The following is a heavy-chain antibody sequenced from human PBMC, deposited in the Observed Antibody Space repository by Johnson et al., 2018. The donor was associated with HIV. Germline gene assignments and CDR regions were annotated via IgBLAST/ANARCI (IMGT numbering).Heavy chain of an antibody. CDR2: ISYDGSNK. J-gene: IGHJ3*02. Sequence: QVQLVESGGGVVQPGRSLRLSCAASGFTFSSYAMHWVRQAPGKGLEWVAVISYDGSNKSYADSVKGRFPIPRDNSKNTLDLQMNSLRAEDTAVYYCAKEFRLGYPPQIDALDIWGQGTMVTVSS. D-gene: IGHD3-9*01. CDR1: GFTFSSYA. V-gene: IGHV3-30-3*01. CDR3: AKEFRLGYPPQIDALDI.